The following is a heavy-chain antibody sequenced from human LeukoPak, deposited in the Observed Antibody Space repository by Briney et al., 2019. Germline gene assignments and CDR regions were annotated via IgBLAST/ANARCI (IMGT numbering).Heavy chain of an antibody. CDR1: GFTFNNYG. CDR2: ISYDGSNK. V-gene: IGHV3-30*03. CDR3: ARDDYGDY. Sequence: GGSLRLSCAASGFTFNNYGMHWVRQAPGKGLEWVAVISYDGSNKYYADSVKGRFTISRDNSKNTLYLQMNSLRAEDTAVYYCARDDYGDYWGQGTLVTVSS. J-gene: IGHJ4*02.